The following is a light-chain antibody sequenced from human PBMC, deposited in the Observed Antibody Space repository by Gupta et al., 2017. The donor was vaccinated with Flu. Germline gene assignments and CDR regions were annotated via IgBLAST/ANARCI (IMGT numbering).Light chain of an antibody. CDR1: SSDVGSYNY. J-gene: IGLJ1*01. V-gene: IGLV2-8*01. CDR2: EVT. CDR3: SSYAGSNNPYV. Sequence: QSALTQPPSASGSPGQSVTISCIGTSSDVGSYNYVSWYQQHPGKAPKLMIYEVTKRSSGVPDRFSGSKSGNTASLTVSGLQAEDEADYYCSSYAGSNNPYVFGTGTKVTVL.